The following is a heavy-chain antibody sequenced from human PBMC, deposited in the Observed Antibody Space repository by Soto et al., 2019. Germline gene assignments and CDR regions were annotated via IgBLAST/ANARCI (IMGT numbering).Heavy chain of an antibody. V-gene: IGHV4-59*01. J-gene: IGHJ4*02. Sequence: HVQLQESGPGQVKPWETLSLTCSVSGGSISGFPWIWIRQPPGKGLEWVGYIYHTGRTNYNPSLKSRLIISLDMSRNQFSLQLTSVTAADTALYYCARVSNEYGGNGAFDYWGLGTLVTVSS. D-gene: IGHD4-17*01. CDR1: GGSISGFP. CDR2: IYHTGRT. CDR3: ARVSNEYGGNGAFDY.